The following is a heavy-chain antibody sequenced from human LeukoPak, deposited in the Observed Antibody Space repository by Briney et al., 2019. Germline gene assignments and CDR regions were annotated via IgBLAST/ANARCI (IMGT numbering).Heavy chain of an antibody. D-gene: IGHD2-21*02. CDR2: IYSGGST. CDR3: ARGIGLLFDYYYGMDV. J-gene: IGHJ6*02. CDR1: GLTVSSNY. V-gene: IGHV3-66*01. Sequence: GGSLRPSCAASGLTVSSNYMSWVRQAPGKGLEWVSVIYSGGSTYYADSVKGRFTISRDNSKNTLYLQMNSLRAEDTAVYYCARGIGLLFDYYYGMDVWGQGTTVTVSS.